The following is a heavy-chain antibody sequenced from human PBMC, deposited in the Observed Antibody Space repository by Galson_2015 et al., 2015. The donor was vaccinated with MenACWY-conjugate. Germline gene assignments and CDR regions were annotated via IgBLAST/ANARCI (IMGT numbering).Heavy chain of an antibody. Sequence: SLRLSCAASGFTFSDYAMSWVRQDPGKGLEWVSAIRASGGAYYADSVKGRFTISRDNSKNTLYLQMNSLRAEDTAVYYCAKHMVPSANSYWYGVDYWGRGTLVTVSS. CDR2: IRASGGA. CDR1: GFTFSDYA. D-gene: IGHD4/OR15-4a*01. J-gene: IGHJ4*02. CDR3: AKHMVPSANSYWYGVDY. V-gene: IGHV3-23*01.